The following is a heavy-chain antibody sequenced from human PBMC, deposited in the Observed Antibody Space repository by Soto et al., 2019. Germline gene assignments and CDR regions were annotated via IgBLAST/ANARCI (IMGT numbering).Heavy chain of an antibody. Sequence: QVQLVQSGAEVKKPESSVRVSCKASGGTFNNYAITWVRQAPGQGLEWLGGTIPMFGTTNYAEKFQGRVTSTADESTNTAYMELSSLRSEDTAIYYCTRCWIRYHSIGYYLGIDGMDVWGQGTTVIVSS. CDR1: GGTFNNYA. CDR3: TRCWIRYHSIGYYLGIDGMDV. V-gene: IGHV1-69*12. D-gene: IGHD3-22*01. J-gene: IGHJ6*02. CDR2: TIPMFGTT.